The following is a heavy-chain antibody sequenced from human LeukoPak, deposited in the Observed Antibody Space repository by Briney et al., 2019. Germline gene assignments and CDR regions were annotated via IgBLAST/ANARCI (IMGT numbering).Heavy chain of an antibody. V-gene: IGHV4-34*01. CDR2: INHSGST. Sequence: SETLSLTCAVYGGSFSGYYWSWIRQPPGKGLEWIGEINHSGSTNYNPSLKSRVTISVDTSKNQFSLKLSSVTAADTAVYYCARGLRDILTGYYNNWFDPWGREPWSPSPQ. CDR1: GGSFSGYY. D-gene: IGHD3-9*01. J-gene: IGHJ5*02. CDR3: ARGLRDILTGYYNNWFDP.